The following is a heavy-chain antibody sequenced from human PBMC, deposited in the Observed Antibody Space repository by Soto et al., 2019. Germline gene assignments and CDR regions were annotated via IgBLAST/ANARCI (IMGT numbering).Heavy chain of an antibody. CDR1: GFTLRNAW. Sequence: GGSLRLSCEVSGFTLRNAWMNWVRQAPGKGLEWVGRLKGKTNGGTTDYAVPVKGRFVISRDDSRNTLYLQMNSLKNEDTAVYYCTSDTYVGTPLHYWGQGTLVTVSS. CDR3: TSDTYVGTPLHY. V-gene: IGHV3-15*07. CDR2: LKGKTNGGTT. D-gene: IGHD7-27*01. J-gene: IGHJ4*02.